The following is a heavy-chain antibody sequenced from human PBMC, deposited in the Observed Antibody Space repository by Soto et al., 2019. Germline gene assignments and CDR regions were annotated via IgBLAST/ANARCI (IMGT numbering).Heavy chain of an antibody. Sequence: SETLSLTCTVSGGSIGSGGHYWSWIRQHPGKGLEWIGYIYYSGSTYYNPSLKSRVTISVDTSKNQFSLKLSSVTAADTAVYYCARAGSIVVVPANWFDPWGQGTQVTVSS. CDR1: GGSIGSGGHY. V-gene: IGHV4-31*03. J-gene: IGHJ5*02. CDR3: ARAGSIVVVPANWFDP. CDR2: IYYSGST. D-gene: IGHD2-2*01.